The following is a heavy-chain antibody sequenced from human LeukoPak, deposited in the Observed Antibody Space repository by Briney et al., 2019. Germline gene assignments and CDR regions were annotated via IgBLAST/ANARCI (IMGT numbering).Heavy chain of an antibody. Sequence: PGGSLRLSCAASGFTFSDQYMDWVRQAPGKGLEWVGRTRKKANSRTTEYAASVKGRFTISTDDSKSSLYLQMNSLKTEDTAVYYCARWRSNSWEGYFDYWGQGTLVTVSS. CDR3: ARWRSNSWEGYFDY. D-gene: IGHD6-13*01. V-gene: IGHV3-72*01. J-gene: IGHJ4*02. CDR2: TRKKANSRTT. CDR1: GFTFSDQY.